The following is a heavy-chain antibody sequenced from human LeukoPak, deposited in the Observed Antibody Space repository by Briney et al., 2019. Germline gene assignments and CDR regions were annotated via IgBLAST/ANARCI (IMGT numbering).Heavy chain of an antibody. J-gene: IGHJ4*02. CDR3: ARDRFGYGGNSDY. V-gene: IGHV3-21*01. D-gene: IGHD4-23*01. Sequence: GGSLRLSCAASGFTFSSYRMNWVRRAPGKGLEWVSSISSSSSYIYYADSVKGRFTISRDNAKNSLYLQMNSLRAEDTAVYYCARDRFGYGGNSDYWGQGTLVTVSS. CDR2: ISSSSSYI. CDR1: GFTFSSYR.